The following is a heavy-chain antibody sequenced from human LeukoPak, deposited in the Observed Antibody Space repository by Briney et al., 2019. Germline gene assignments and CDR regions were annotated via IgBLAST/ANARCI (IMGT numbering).Heavy chain of an antibody. D-gene: IGHD6-19*01. Sequence: PSETLSLTCAVYGGSFSGYYWSWIRQPPGKGLEWIGEINHSGSTNYNPSLKSRVIISVDTSKNQFSLKLSSVTAADTAVYYCARGPYLAVAGPFDYWGQGTLVTVSS. J-gene: IGHJ4*02. V-gene: IGHV4-34*01. CDR2: INHSGST. CDR3: ARGPYLAVAGPFDY. CDR1: GGSFSGYY.